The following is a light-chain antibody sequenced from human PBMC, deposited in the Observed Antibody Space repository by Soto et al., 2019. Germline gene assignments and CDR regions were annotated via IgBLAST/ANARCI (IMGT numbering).Light chain of an antibody. CDR3: SSYTSTSTPVI. CDR2: DVS. J-gene: IGLJ2*01. Sequence: QSALTQPASVSGSPGQSITISCTGTSSDVGAYNYVSWYQQHPGKAPKVMIYDVSRRPPGVSSRFSGSKSANTASLTISGLQAEDEDDYYCSSYTSTSTPVIFGGGTKLTVL. V-gene: IGLV2-14*01. CDR1: SSDVGAYNY.